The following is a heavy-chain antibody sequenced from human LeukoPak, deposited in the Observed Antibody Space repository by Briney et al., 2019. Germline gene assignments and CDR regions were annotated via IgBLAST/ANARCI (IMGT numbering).Heavy chain of an antibody. CDR3: AKVRVEKLGHGPRGAFDY. CDR2: IRYDGSNK. CDR1: GFTFSSYG. Sequence: GASLRLSCAASGFTFSSYGMHWVRQAPGKGLEWVAFIRYDGSNKYYADSVKGRFTISRDNSKNTLYLQMNSLRAEDPEVYYCAKVRVEKLGHGPRGAFDYWDQGPLVTVSS. J-gene: IGHJ4*02. D-gene: IGHD3-22*01. V-gene: IGHV3-30*02.